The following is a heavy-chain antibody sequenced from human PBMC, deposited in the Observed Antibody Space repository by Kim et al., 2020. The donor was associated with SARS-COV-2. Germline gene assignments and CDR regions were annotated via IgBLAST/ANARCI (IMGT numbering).Heavy chain of an antibody. Sequence: GGSLRLSCAASGFTFSSYSMNWVRQAPGKGLEWVSSISSSSSYIYYADSVKGRFTISRDNAKNSLYLQMNSLRAEDTAVYYCARDALIAVAGTIPVKLFDYWGQGTLVTVSS. V-gene: IGHV3-21*01. J-gene: IGHJ4*02. CDR1: GFTFSSYS. CDR3: ARDALIAVAGTIPVKLFDY. CDR2: ISSSSSYI. D-gene: IGHD6-19*01.